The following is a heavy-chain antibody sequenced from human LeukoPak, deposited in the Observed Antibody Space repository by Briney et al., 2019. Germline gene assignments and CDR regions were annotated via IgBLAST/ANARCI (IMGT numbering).Heavy chain of an antibody. D-gene: IGHD2-2*01. Sequence: GGSLRLSCAASGFTFSSYSMNWVRQAPGKGLEWVSYISSSSSTIYYADSVKGRFTISRDSAKNSLYLQMNSLRAEDTAVYYCARAGVVVPAALPNDYWGQGTLVTVSS. CDR2: ISSSSSTI. CDR1: GFTFSSYS. V-gene: IGHV3-48*01. CDR3: ARAGVVVPAALPNDY. J-gene: IGHJ4*02.